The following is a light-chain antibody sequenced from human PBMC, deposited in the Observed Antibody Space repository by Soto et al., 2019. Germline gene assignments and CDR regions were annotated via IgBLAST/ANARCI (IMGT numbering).Light chain of an antibody. CDR2: HVS. J-gene: IGLJ1*01. CDR1: SSDDGDYNY. V-gene: IGLV2-14*01. Sequence: QSVLTQPASVSGSPGQSITISCTGTSSDDGDYNYVSWYQQPPGKAPKLMIYHVSNRPSGVSSRFSGSKSGNTASLTISGLQAEDEADYFCSSYTTNGHVFGTGTKLTVL. CDR3: SSYTTNGHV.